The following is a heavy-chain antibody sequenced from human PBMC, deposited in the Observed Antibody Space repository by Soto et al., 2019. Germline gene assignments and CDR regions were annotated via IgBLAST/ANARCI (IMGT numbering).Heavy chain of an antibody. J-gene: IGHJ4*02. CDR2: INHSGST. CDR1: GGSFSGYY. D-gene: IGHD3-22*01. Sequence: SETLSLTCAVYGGSFSGYYWSWIRQPPGKGLEWIGEINHSGSTNYNPSLKSRVTISVDTSKNQFSLKLSSVTAADTAVYYCARVAINYDSSGYPNPFDYWGQGTLVTVSS. V-gene: IGHV4-34*01. CDR3: ARVAINYDSSGYPNPFDY.